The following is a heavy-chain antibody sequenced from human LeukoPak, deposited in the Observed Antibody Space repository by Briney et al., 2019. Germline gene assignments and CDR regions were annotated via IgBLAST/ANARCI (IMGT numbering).Heavy chain of an antibody. CDR1: GGSISSGGYY. CDR2: IYYSGST. V-gene: IGHV4-39*01. CDR3: ARRGYDSSGSYRNY. D-gene: IGHD3-22*01. J-gene: IGHJ4*02. Sequence: SQTLSLTCTVSGGSISSGGYYWGWIRQPPGKGLEWIGSIYYSGSTYYNPSLKSRVTISVDTSKNQFSLKLSSVTAADTAVYYCARRGYDSSGSYRNYWGQGTLVTVSS.